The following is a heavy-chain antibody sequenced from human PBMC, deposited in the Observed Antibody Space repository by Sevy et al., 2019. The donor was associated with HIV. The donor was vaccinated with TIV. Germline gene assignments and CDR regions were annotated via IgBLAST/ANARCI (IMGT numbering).Heavy chain of an antibody. CDR3: ARGLILEGSWYGMDV. CDR1: GFTVSSNY. CDR2: IYSDGNT. J-gene: IGHJ6*02. D-gene: IGHD3-3*01. V-gene: IGHV3-53*01. Sequence: GGSLRLSCAASGFTVSSNYMSWVRQAPGKGLEWMSVIYSDGNTNYADSVKGRFTISRDNSKNTLYLEMNSLRAEDTAVYYCARGLILEGSWYGMDVWGQGTTVTVSS.